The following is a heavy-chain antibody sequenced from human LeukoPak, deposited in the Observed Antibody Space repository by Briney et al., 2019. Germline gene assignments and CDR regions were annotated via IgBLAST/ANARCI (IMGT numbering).Heavy chain of an antibody. CDR2: ISGRGGST. J-gene: IGHJ4*02. Sequence: GSLRLSCAAPGFTFSSYAMSWVRPAPGKGLEWVSAISGRGGSTYYPDSVKRRFTISRDNSKSTLYLQMNTLTAEGTAVYYCAKDLPSRVDYDFWSGPPPAGDYWGQGTLVTVSS. V-gene: IGHV3-23*01. CDR3: AKDLPSRVDYDFWSGPPPAGDY. CDR1: GFTFSSYA. D-gene: IGHD3-3*01.